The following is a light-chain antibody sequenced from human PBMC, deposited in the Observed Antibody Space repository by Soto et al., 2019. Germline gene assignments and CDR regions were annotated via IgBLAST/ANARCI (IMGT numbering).Light chain of an antibody. CDR1: SSDVGGYNY. V-gene: IGLV2-11*01. CDR2: DVT. Sequence: QSALTQPRSVSGSPGQSVTISCTGTSSDVGGYNYVSWYQHHPGRAPKLMIYDVTKRPSGVPDRFSGSKSGNTASLTISGLQAEDEADYYCSSYAGSYTYVFGIATKLTVL. CDR3: SSYAGSYTYV. J-gene: IGLJ1*01.